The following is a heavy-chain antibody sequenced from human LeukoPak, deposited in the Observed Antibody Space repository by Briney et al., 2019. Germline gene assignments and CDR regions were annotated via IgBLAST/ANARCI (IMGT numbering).Heavy chain of an antibody. CDR1: GYSFIDYY. D-gene: IGHD3-16*01. J-gene: IGHJ4*02. CDR3: AREGGIMITFGGADY. Sequence: ASVKVSCKTSGYSFIDYYIHWVRQAPGQGLEWMGWINSNSADTNYAQNFQGRVTMTRDTSISTAYMELSRLRSDDTAVYYCAREGGIMITFGGADYWGQGTLVTVSS. CDR2: INSNSADT. V-gene: IGHV1-2*02.